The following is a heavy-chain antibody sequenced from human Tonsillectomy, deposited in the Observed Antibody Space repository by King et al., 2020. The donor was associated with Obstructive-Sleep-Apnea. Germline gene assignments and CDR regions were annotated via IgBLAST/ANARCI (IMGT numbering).Heavy chain of an antibody. CDR1: GYTFTSYD. V-gene: IGHV1-8*01. D-gene: IGHD3-22*01. CDR2: MNPNSGNT. CDR3: ASITYYYDSSGYYRDY. J-gene: IGHJ4*02. Sequence: EQLVQSGAEVKKPGASVKVSCKASGYTFTSYDINWVRQATGQGLEWMGWMNPNSGNTGYAQKFQGRVTMTRNTSISTAYMGLSSLRYEDTAVYYCASITYYYDSSGYYRDYWGQGTLVTVSS.